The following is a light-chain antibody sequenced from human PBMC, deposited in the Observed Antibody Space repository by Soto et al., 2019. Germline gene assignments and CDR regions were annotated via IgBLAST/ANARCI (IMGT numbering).Light chain of an antibody. J-gene: IGLJ2*01. Sequence: QSVLTQPASVSGSPGQSITISCTGTSSDVGGYNYVFWYQQHPGKAPKLMIYGVSNRPSGVSNRFSGSKSGNTASLTISGLQAEDEADYYCSSYASSILVFGGGTKVTVL. CDR2: GVS. CDR1: SSDVGGYNY. V-gene: IGLV2-14*01. CDR3: SSYASSILV.